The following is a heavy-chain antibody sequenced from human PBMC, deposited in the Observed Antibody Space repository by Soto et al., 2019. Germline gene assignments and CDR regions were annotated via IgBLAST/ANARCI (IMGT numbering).Heavy chain of an antibody. CDR1: GYTFTGYY. CDR3: ATPLWFGETAFDI. V-gene: IGHV1-2*02. D-gene: IGHD3-10*01. Sequence: ASVKVSCKASGYTFTGYYMHWVRQAPGQGLEWMGWINPNSGGTNYAQKFQGRVTMTRDTSISTAYMELSRLGSDDTAVYYCATPLWFGETAFDIWGQGTMVTVSS. J-gene: IGHJ3*02. CDR2: INPNSGGT.